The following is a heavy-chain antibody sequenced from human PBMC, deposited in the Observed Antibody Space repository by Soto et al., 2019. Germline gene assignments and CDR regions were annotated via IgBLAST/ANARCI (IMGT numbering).Heavy chain of an antibody. Sequence: SVKVSCKASGGTFGSNGITWARQAPGQGIEWMGGIIPIFGTTNYAQKFQGRVTITADESTSTAYMELSSLRSEDTAVYYCASGSYSPYYYYYGMDVWRQGTTVTVS. J-gene: IGHJ6*02. D-gene: IGHD1-26*01. CDR2: IIPIFGTT. V-gene: IGHV1-69*13. CDR1: GGTFGSNG. CDR3: ASGSYSPYYYYYGMDV.